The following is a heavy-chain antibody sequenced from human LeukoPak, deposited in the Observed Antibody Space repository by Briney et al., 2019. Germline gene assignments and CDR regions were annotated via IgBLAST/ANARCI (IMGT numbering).Heavy chain of an antibody. D-gene: IGHD4-23*01. V-gene: IGHV3-21*01. Sequence: GGSLRLSCAASGFTFSSYSMNWVRQAPGKGLEWVSSISSSSSYIYYADSVKGRFTISRDNAKNSLYLQMNSLRAEDTAEYYCARRDYGGKADAFDIWGQGTMVTVSS. CDR3: ARRDYGGKADAFDI. CDR2: ISSSSSYI. CDR1: GFTFSSYS. J-gene: IGHJ3*02.